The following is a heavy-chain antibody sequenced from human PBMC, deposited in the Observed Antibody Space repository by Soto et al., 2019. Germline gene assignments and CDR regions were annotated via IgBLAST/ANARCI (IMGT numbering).Heavy chain of an antibody. CDR2: ISGSPSST. CDR1: GFTFSTYA. D-gene: IGHD3-22*01. V-gene: IGHV3-23*01. Sequence: EVQLLESGGGLVQPGGSLRLSCAASGFTFSTYAMSWVRQTPGKGLEWVSAISGSPSSTYYADSVKGRFTISRDNSKKTLFLQMSSLRAEGTAVYYCAKDGYDSSGDLYYLDYWGQGTLVTVSS. J-gene: IGHJ4*02. CDR3: AKDGYDSSGDLYYLDY.